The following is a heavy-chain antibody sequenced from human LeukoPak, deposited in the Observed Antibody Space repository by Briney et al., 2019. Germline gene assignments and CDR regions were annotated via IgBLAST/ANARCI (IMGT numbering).Heavy chain of an antibody. CDR1: GGSISSSSYY. D-gene: IGHD4-17*01. CDR2: IYTSGST. CDR3: ARAGEPVYGDYRGAFDI. V-gene: IGHV4-61*02. J-gene: IGHJ3*02. Sequence: SSETLSLTCTVSGGSISSSSYYWSWIRQPAGKGLEWIGRIYTSGSTNYNPSLKSRVTMSVDTSKNQFSLKLSSVTAADTAVYYCARAGEPVYGDYRGAFDIWGQGTMVTVSS.